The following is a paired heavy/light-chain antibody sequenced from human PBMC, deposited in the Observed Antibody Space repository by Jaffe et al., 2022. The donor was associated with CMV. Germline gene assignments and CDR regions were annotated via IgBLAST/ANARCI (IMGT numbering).Heavy chain of an antibody. CDR1: GGSISSYY. Sequence: QVQLQESGPGLVKPSETLSLTCTVSGGSISSYYWSWVRQPPGKGLEWIGYIYYSGSTNYNPSLKSRVTISVDTSKNQFSLTLTSVTAADTAVYYCARAPGGNTNLYYYYYAMDVWGRGTTVTVSS. D-gene: IGHD3-16*01. J-gene: IGHJ6*02. V-gene: IGHV4-59*01. CDR3: ARAPGGNTNLYYYYYAMDV. CDR2: IYYSGST.
Light chain of an antibody. CDR2: WAS. CDR1: QSVLYGSNNKNY. CDR3: QQYYSTYT. J-gene: IGKJ2*01. Sequence: DIVMTQSPDSLAVSLGERATINCKSSQSVLYGSNNKNYLAWYQQKPGQPPKLLIYWASTRESGVPDRFSGSGSGTDFTLTISSLQAEDVAVYYCQQYYSTYTFGQGTKLEIK. V-gene: IGKV4-1*01.